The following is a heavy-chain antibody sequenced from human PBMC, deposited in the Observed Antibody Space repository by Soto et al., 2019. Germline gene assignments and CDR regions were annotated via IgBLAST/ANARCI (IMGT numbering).Heavy chain of an antibody. CDR3: ARDHSSSWYAEYFQH. V-gene: IGHV3-74*01. Sequence: QPGGSLRLSCAASGFTFSSYWMHWVRQAPGKGLVWVSRINSDGSSTSYADSVKGRFTISRDNAKNTLYLQMNSLRAEDTAVYYCARDHSSSWYAEYFQHWGQGTLVTVSS. J-gene: IGHJ1*01. CDR2: INSDGSST. D-gene: IGHD6-13*01. CDR1: GFTFSSYW.